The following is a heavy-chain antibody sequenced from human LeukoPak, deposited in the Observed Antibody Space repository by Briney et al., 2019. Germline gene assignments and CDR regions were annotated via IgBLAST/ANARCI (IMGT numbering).Heavy chain of an antibody. CDR1: GLNFSSYS. Sequence: PGGSLRPSCAASGLNFSSYSMNWVRQAPGKGLEWVSSISSSGSYIYYADSVKGRFTISRDNAKNSLSLQMNSLRAEDTALYYCARGKAAGYSYGCDFWGQGILVTVSS. CDR2: ISSSGSYI. CDR3: ARGKAAGYSYGCDF. D-gene: IGHD5-18*01. V-gene: IGHV3-21*01. J-gene: IGHJ4*02.